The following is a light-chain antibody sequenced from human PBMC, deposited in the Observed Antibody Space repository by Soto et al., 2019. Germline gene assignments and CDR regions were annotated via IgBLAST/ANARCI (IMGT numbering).Light chain of an antibody. CDR2: AAS. V-gene: IGKV1-17*01. CDR1: QAIRND. J-gene: IGKJ4*01. Sequence: DIQMTQSPSSQSASVGDRDTITCRTSQAIRNDLAWYQQKPGRAPKRLIYAASTLQSGVPSRFSGSGSGTDFTLSISSLQPEDFATYYCQQLESYPSTFGGGTKVDI. CDR3: QQLESYPST.